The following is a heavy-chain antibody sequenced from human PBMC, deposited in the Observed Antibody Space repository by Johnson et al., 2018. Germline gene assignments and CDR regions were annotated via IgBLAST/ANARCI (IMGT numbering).Heavy chain of an antibody. CDR3: AAVGSGGYSGYVLDAFDI. CDR1: GFTFTSSA. D-gene: IGHD5-12*01. Sequence: QLVQSGPEVKKPGTSVKVSCKASGFTFTSSAVQWVRQARGQRLEWIGWIVVGSGNTNYAQKFQERVTITRDMSTSTAYMELSSLRSEDTAVYYCAAVGSGGYSGYVLDAFDIWGQGTTVTVSS. J-gene: IGHJ3*02. V-gene: IGHV1-58*01. CDR2: IVVGSGNT.